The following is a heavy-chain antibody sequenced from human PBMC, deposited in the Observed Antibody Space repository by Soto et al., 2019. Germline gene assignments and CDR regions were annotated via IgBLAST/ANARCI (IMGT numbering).Heavy chain of an antibody. V-gene: IGHV3-23*01. Sequence: PGGSLRLSCAASGFTFSSYAMSWVRQAPGKGREWVSAISGSGGSTYYADSVKGRFTISRDNSKNTLYLQMNSLRAEDTAVYYCAKSVVTDTDYYYYGMDVWGQGTPVTVYS. J-gene: IGHJ6*02. CDR1: GFTFSSYA. D-gene: IGHD2-21*02. CDR3: AKSVVTDTDYYYYGMDV. CDR2: ISGSGGST.